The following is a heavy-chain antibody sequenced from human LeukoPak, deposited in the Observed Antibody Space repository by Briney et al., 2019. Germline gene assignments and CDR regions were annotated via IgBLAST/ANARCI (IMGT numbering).Heavy chain of an antibody. CDR1: GGSISSGGYY. D-gene: IGHD5-24*01. J-gene: IGHJ4*02. V-gene: IGHV4-30-2*01. Sequence: SETLSLTCTVSGGSISSGGYYWSWIRQPPGKGLEWIGYIYHSGSTYYNPSLKSRVTISVDRSKNPFSLKLSSVTAADTAVYYCALEVVEMATRLSDYWGQGTLVTVSS. CDR3: ALEVVEMATRLSDY. CDR2: IYHSGST.